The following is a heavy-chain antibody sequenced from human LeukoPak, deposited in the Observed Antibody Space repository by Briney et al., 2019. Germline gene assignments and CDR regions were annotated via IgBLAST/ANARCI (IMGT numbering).Heavy chain of an antibody. V-gene: IGHV3-7*01. CDR3: ARSRWPEDL. Sequence: GGSLRLSCIASDFSFSDSWMTWVRKAPGKGLEWVANINRDGTETYYVGSVKGRFTISIDNAKNSVYLQMNSLRTEDTAICYCARSRWPEDLWGRGTLVTVSS. D-gene: IGHD4-23*01. CDR1: DFSFSDSW. J-gene: IGHJ5*02. CDR2: INRDGTET.